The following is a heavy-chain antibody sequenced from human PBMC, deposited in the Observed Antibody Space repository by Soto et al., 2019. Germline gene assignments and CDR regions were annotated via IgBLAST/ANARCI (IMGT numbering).Heavy chain of an antibody. CDR3: ARHTYYYGSGSYWDDY. Sequence: QLQLQESGPGLVKPSETLSLTCTVSGGSISSSSYYWGWIRQPPGKGLEWIGSIYYSGSTYYNPSLKSRVTISVDTSKNQFSLKLSSVTAADTAVYYCARHTYYYGSGSYWDDYWGQGTLVTVSS. D-gene: IGHD3-10*01. V-gene: IGHV4-39*01. J-gene: IGHJ4*02. CDR1: GGSISSSSYY. CDR2: IYYSGST.